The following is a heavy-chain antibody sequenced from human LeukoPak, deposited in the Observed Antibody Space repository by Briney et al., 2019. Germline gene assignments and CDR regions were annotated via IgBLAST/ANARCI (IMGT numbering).Heavy chain of an antibody. CDR1: GGSISSGGYY. CDR3: AGATRYFDWSHFDY. D-gene: IGHD3-9*01. J-gene: IGHJ4*02. CDR2: IYYSGST. Sequence: SETLSLTCTVSGGSISSGGYYWSWNRQHPGKGLEWIGYIYYSGSTYYNPSLKSRVTISVDTSKNQFSLKLSSVTAADTAVYYCAGATRYFDWSHFDYWGQGTLVTVSS. V-gene: IGHV4-31*03.